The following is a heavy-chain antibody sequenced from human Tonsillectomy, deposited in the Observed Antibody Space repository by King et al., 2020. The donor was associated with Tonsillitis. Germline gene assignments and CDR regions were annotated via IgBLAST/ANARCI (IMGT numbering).Heavy chain of an antibody. V-gene: IGHV3-23*03. CDR1: GFTFSSYA. Sequence: QLVQSGGGLVQPGGSLRLSCAASGFTFSSYAMSWVRQAPGKGLEWVSVIYSGGSSTYYADSVKGRFTISRDNSKNTLYLQMNSLRAEDTAVYYCAKEEYYYVWGSYLLWGQGTMVTVSS. CDR3: AKEEYYYVWGSYLL. D-gene: IGHD3-16*02. J-gene: IGHJ3*01. CDR2: IYSGGSST.